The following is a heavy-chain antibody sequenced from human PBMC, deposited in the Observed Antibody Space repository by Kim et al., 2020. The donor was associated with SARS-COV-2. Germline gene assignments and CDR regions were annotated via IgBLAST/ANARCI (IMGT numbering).Heavy chain of an antibody. Sequence: YAESVKGRFSISRDNSNNILYLQMSSLRAADTAMYYCAKPRPHWYFELWGRGTLVTVSS. J-gene: IGHJ2*01. CDR3: AKPRPHWYFEL. D-gene: IGHD6-6*01. V-gene: IGHV3-23*01.